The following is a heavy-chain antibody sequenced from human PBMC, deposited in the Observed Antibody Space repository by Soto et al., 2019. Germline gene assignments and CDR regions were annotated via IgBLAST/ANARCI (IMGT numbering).Heavy chain of an antibody. J-gene: IGHJ4*02. V-gene: IGHV1-46*04. D-gene: IGHD3-16*01. CDR2: INPGRGNT. Sequence: QVQLVQSGAEVKKPGASVMVSCKASGYPFTSYYLHWVRQAPGQGLEWLGVINPGRGNTNYAQKLQGRITMTSDTSTNTIYMELSSLRSEDTAVYYCARDYVWGREDYFDSGGQGTQVTVSS. CDR1: GYPFTSYY. CDR3: ARDYVWGREDYFDS.